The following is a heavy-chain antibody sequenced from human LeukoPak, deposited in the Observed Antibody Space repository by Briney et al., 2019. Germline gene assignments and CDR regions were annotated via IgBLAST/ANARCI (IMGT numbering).Heavy chain of an antibody. V-gene: IGHV3-33*01. J-gene: IGHJ4*02. CDR1: GFTFSSYG. CDR3: ARDEYYDSSGYFAY. CDR2: IWYDGSNK. Sequence: PGGSLRLSCAASGFTFSSYGMHWVRQAPGKGLEWVAVIWYDGSNKYYADSVKGRFTISRDNSKNTLYLQMNSLRAEDTAVYYCARDEYYDSSGYFAYWGQGTLVTVSS. D-gene: IGHD3-22*01.